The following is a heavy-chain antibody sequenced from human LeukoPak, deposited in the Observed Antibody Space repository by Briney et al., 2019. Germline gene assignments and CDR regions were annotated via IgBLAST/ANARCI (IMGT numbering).Heavy chain of an antibody. Sequence: GGSLRLSCAASGFTFSSYAMHCVRQAPGKGLEWVAVISYDGSNKYYADSVKGRFTISRDNSKNTLYLQMNSLRAEDTAVYYCARERSSGWDAAFDIWGQGTMVTVSS. CDR3: ARERSSGWDAAFDI. J-gene: IGHJ3*02. V-gene: IGHV3-30-3*01. CDR2: ISYDGSNK. CDR1: GFTFSSYA. D-gene: IGHD6-19*01.